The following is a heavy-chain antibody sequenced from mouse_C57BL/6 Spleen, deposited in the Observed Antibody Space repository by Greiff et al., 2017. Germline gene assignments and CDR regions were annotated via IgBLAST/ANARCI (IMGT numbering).Heavy chain of an antibody. CDR3: SSSSTYYFDY. Sequence: QVQLQQPGAELVMPGASVKLSCKASGYTFTSYWMHWVKQRPGQGLEWIGEIDPSDSNTNYNQKFKGKSTLTVDKSSSTAYIQLSSLTSEDSAVYCCSSSSTYYFDYWGQGTTLTVSS. CDR2: IDPSDSNT. D-gene: IGHD1-1*01. J-gene: IGHJ2*01. CDR1: GYTFTSYW. V-gene: IGHV1-69*01.